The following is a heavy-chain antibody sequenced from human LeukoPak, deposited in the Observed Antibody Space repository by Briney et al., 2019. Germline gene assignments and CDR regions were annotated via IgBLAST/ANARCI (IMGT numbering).Heavy chain of an antibody. Sequence: PSETLSLTCAVYGGSFSGYYWSWIRQPPGKGLEWIGEIHHRGSTNYNSSLKSRVTISVDKSKNQFSLKLNSVTAADTAVYYCARVIVAGTDYWGQGTLVTVSS. CDR3: ARVIVAGTDY. V-gene: IGHV4-34*01. CDR2: IHHRGST. CDR1: GGSFSGYY. D-gene: IGHD6-19*01. J-gene: IGHJ4*02.